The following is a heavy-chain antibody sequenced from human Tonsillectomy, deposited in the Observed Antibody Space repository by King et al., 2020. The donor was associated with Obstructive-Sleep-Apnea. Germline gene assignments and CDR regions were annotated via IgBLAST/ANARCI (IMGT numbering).Heavy chain of an antibody. Sequence: VQLVESGGGLVKPGGSLRLSCAASGFIFSDYDMNWVRRAPGKGLEWVSSITTISHYIYYADSVKGRLPISSDNANNLVYLQMSSLRAEDTAMYYCTSALGSRALRDNWFDLWGQGTLVTVSS. V-gene: IGHV3-21*01. CDR3: TSALGSRALRDNWFDL. CDR2: ITTISHYI. CDR1: GFIFSDYD. D-gene: IGHD3-10*01. J-gene: IGHJ5*02.